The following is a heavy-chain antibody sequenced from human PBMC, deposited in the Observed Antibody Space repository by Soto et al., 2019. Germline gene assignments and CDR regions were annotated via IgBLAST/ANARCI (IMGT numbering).Heavy chain of an antibody. D-gene: IGHD3-10*01. CDR3: AKDRRRITMVRGVIIPTDLYGMDV. Sequence: PGGSLRLSCAASGFTFSSYAMSWVRQAPGKGLEWVSAISGSGGSTYYADSVKGRFTISRDNSKNTLYLQMNSLRAEDTAVYYCAKDRRRITMVRGVIIPTDLYGMDVWGQGTTVTVSS. CDR2: ISGSGGST. V-gene: IGHV3-23*01. CDR1: GFTFSSYA. J-gene: IGHJ6*02.